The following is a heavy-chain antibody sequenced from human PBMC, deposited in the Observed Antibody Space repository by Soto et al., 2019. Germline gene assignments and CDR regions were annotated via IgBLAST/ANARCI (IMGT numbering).Heavy chain of an antibody. D-gene: IGHD3-16*01. CDR1: GFTFTNYD. V-gene: IGHV3-23*01. J-gene: IGHJ4*02. CDR3: ADLGRLRFDPFDY. CDR2: ITPGGVAT. Sequence: GTLRLSCVASGFTFTNYDMSWVRQAPGKGLEWVSGITPGGVATYYAHSVKGRFTISRDNSKNTLFLQMNILRAEDTAVYYCADLGRLRFDPFDYWGQGALVTVSS.